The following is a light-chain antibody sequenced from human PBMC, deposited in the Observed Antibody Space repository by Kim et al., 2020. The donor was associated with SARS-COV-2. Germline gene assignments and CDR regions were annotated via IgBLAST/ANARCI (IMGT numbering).Light chain of an antibody. CDR3: QSYDSSTPVV. CDR2: EDN. V-gene: IGLV6-57*03. J-gene: IGLJ2*01. CDR1: SRSIASNY. Sequence: KTITMSCHRSSRSIASNYVQWYQQRPGSAPTTVIYEDNQRPSGVPDRFSGSIDSSSNSASLTISGLKTEDEADYYCQSYDSSTPVVFGGGTQLTVL.